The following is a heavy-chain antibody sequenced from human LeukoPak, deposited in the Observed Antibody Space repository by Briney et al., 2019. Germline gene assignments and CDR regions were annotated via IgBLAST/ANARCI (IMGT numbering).Heavy chain of an antibody. V-gene: IGHV4-34*01. D-gene: IGHD3-10*01. Sequence: PSETLSLTCAVYGGSFSGYYWSWIRQPPGKGLEWIGEINHSGSTNYNPSLKSRVTISVDTSKNQFSLELSSVTAADTAVYYCARGDSRGYYGSGSYYNPKYNWFDPWGQGTLVTVSS. J-gene: IGHJ5*02. CDR3: ARGDSRGYYGSGSYYNPKYNWFDP. CDR2: INHSGST. CDR1: GGSFSGYY.